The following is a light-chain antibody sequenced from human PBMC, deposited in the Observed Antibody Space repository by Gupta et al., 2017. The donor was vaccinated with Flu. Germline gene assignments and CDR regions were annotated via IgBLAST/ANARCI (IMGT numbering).Light chain of an antibody. CDR2: DAS. V-gene: IGKV3-11*01. CDR1: QSVSSY. Sequence: ELVLTQSPATLSLSPGERATLSCRASQSVSSYLAWYQQKPRQAPSLLIYDASNRATGIPARFSGGGSGTNFTLTISSLEPEDFAVYYCQQRSNWPPLTFGGGTKVEIK. CDR3: QQRSNWPPLT. J-gene: IGKJ4*01.